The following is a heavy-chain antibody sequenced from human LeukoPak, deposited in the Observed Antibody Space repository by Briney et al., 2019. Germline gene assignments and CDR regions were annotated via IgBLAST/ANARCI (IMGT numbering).Heavy chain of an antibody. D-gene: IGHD3-3*01. J-gene: IGHJ4*02. Sequence: GGSLRLSCAASGFTFSSYWMSWVRQAPGKGLEWVANIKQDGSEKYYVDSVKGRFTISRDNAKNSLYLQMDSLRAEDTAVYYCARDTIFGGAPFDYWGQGTPVTVSS. CDR1: GFTFSSYW. V-gene: IGHV3-7*01. CDR3: ARDTIFGGAPFDY. CDR2: IKQDGSEK.